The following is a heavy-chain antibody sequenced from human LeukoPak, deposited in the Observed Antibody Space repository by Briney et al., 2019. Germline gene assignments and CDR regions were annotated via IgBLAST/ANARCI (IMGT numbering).Heavy chain of an antibody. V-gene: IGHV3-23*01. CDR3: AKNPPLASRVVVIFFDY. CDR2: ISGSGGST. Sequence: GGSLRLSCAASGFTFDDYAMHWVRQAPGKGLEWVSAISGSGGSTFYADSVKGRFTISRDNSKNTLYLQMNSLRAEDTAVYYCAKNPPLASRVVVIFFDYWGQGTLVTVSS. CDR1: GFTFDDYA. D-gene: IGHD3-22*01. J-gene: IGHJ4*02.